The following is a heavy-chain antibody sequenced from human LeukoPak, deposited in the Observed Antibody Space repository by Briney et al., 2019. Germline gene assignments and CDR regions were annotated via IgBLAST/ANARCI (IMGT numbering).Heavy chain of an antibody. Sequence: GGSLRLSCAASGFTFSSYGMHWDRQAPGKGLEWVAVISHDGGNKYYADSVKGRFTIPRDNSKNTLYLQMNSLRAEDTAVYYCARDLGYGSGNYYGMDVWGQGTTVSVSS. D-gene: IGHD3-10*01. CDR2: ISHDGGNK. V-gene: IGHV3-30*16. CDR1: GFTFSSYG. CDR3: ARDLGYGSGNYYGMDV. J-gene: IGHJ6*02.